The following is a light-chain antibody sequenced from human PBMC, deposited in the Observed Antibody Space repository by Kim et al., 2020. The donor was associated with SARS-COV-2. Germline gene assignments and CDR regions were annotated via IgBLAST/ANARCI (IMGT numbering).Light chain of an antibody. V-gene: IGKV3-11*01. CDR3: QQRSNWPT. CDR2: DAS. J-gene: IGKJ4*01. CDR1: QSVSSF. Sequence: SSAPGELATPSCRANQSVSSFLAWYQQKPGQAPRLLIYDASNRATGTPARFSGSGSATDFPLTISSLEPEDFAVYYCQQRSNWPTFGGGTKVDIK.